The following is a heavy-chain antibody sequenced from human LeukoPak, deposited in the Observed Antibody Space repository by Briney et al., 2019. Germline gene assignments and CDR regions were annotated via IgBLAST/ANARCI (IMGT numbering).Heavy chain of an antibody. CDR1: GFTFSSYA. CDR2: ISGSGGST. Sequence: GGSLRLSRAASGFTFSSYAMSWVRQAPGKGLEWVSAISGSGGSTYYADSVKGRFTISRDNSKNTLYLQMNSLRAEDTAVYYCANAGYGFELPDAFDIWGQGTMVTVSS. D-gene: IGHD5-12*01. V-gene: IGHV3-23*01. J-gene: IGHJ3*02. CDR3: ANAGYGFELPDAFDI.